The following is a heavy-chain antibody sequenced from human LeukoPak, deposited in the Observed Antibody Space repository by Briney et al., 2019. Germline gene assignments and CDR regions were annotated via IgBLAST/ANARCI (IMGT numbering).Heavy chain of an antibody. D-gene: IGHD3-10*01. Sequence: GGSLRLSCAASGFTFSSYAMTWVRQAPGKGLEWVSTISRGDDATYYADSVKGRFTISRDNSKNTLYLQMSSLRVEDTAVYYCAKDQFGSGNYFDCWGQGTLVTVSS. CDR3: AKDQFGSGNYFDC. CDR1: GFTFSSYA. J-gene: IGHJ4*02. V-gene: IGHV3-23*01. CDR2: ISRGDDAT.